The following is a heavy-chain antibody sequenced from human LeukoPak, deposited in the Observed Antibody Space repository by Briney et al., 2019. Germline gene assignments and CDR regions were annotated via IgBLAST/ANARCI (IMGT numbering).Heavy chain of an antibody. D-gene: IGHD3/OR15-3a*01. Sequence: SGTLSLTCAVSGGSISSSNWWSWVRQPPGKGLEWIGEIYHSGSTNYNPFLKSRVTISVDKSKNQFSLKLSSVTAADTAVYYCATNPIGTGGMGFDYWGQGTLVTVSS. CDR2: IYHSGST. CDR3: ATNPIGTGGMGFDY. V-gene: IGHV4-4*02. CDR1: GGSISSSNW. J-gene: IGHJ4*02.